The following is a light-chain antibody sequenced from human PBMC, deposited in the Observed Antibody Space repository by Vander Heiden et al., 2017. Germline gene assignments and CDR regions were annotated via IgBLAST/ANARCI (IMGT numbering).Light chain of an antibody. CDR2: DAS. Sequence: ETVLTQSPATLPLFPGERATPSCTASQGVSTYVAWYQHKAGQPPRLVIFDASHRATGIPDRFSGSGSATDFSLTITILEPEDFAVYYWQARMSGVTFGGGTKV. V-gene: IGKV3-11*01. CDR3: QARMSGVT. CDR1: QGVSTY. J-gene: IGKJ4*01.